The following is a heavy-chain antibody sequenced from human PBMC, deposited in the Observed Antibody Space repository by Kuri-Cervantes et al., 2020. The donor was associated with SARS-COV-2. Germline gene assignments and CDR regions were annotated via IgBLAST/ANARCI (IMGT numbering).Heavy chain of an antibody. CDR1: GFTFSSYD. D-gene: IGHD1-1*01. CDR2: IGTAGDT. V-gene: IGHV3-13*04. J-gene: IGHJ3*02. Sequence: GESLKISCAASGFTFSSYDMHWVRQATGKGLEWFSAIGTAGDTYYPGSVKGRFTISRENAKNSLYLQMNSLRAGDTAVYYCARGDVQSGVDAFDIWGQGTMVTVSS. CDR3: ARGDVQSGVDAFDI.